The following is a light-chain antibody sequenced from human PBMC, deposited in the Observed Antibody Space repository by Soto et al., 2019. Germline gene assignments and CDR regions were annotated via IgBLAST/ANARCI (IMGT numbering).Light chain of an antibody. J-gene: IGKJ1*01. V-gene: IGKV3-15*01. CDR2: DAS. Sequence: EVVMTQSPATLSVSPGEGATLSCRASQSVGSNLAWYQQKAGQAPRLLVYDASTRATGIPARFSGSGSGTEFTLTNSGLQSEDFAFYHCQQYNSWPRTFGQGTEVEVK. CDR1: QSVGSN. CDR3: QQYNSWPRT.